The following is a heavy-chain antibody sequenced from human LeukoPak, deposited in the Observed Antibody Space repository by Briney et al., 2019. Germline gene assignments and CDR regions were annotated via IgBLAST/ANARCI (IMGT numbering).Heavy chain of an antibody. J-gene: IGHJ4*02. V-gene: IGHV3-30*02. Sequence: GGSLRLSCAASGFTFDNYGMHWVRQAPGKGLEWVAFIRSDGSIKYYADSVKGRFTISRDNSKNTLYLQMNSLRAEDTAVYYCARDDFWSGYYDYWGQGTLVPVSS. CDR3: ARDDFWSGYYDY. D-gene: IGHD3-3*01. CDR2: IRSDGSIK. CDR1: GFTFDNYG.